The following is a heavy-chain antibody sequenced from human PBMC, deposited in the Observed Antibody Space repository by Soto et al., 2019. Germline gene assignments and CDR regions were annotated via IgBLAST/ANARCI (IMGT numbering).Heavy chain of an antibody. CDR3: ALNYYGRDV. Sequence: PXVCLRLSCAASGFRFRDFFMDWVGQAPGKGLEWVGRSRNKNNDYNTDYAASVKGRFTISRHESENSLLLQMNNLKIEDTAVYYCALNYYGRDVLGQGTTVTVSS. CDR2: SRNKNNDYNT. V-gene: IGHV3-72*01. J-gene: IGHJ6*02. CDR1: GFRFRDFF.